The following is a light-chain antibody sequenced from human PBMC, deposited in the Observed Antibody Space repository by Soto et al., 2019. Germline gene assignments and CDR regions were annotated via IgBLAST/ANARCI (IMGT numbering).Light chain of an antibody. V-gene: IGLV7-46*01. CDR1: TGAVTSGHY. CDR2: DTT. CDR3: LLYYSGARV. J-gene: IGLJ2*01. Sequence: QTVVTQEPSLTVSPGGTVILTCGSSTGAVTSGHYPYWFQQKPGQAPRTLIYDTTNKHSWTPARFSGSLLGGKAALTLSGAQPEDEADYYCLLYYSGARVFGGGTQLTVL.